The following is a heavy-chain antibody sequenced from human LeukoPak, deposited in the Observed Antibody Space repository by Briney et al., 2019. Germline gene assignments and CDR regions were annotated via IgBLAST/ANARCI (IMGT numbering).Heavy chain of an antibody. D-gene: IGHD3-3*01. CDR2: IRYDGRNK. CDR1: GLTFSNYG. J-gene: IGHJ3*02. CDR3: ARDLAGTIFGVVSGAFDI. Sequence: PGGSLRLSCAAAGLTFSNYGMHWVRQAPGKGLQWVAYIRYDGRNKYSADSVKGRFTISRDNAKNSLYLQMNSLRAEDTAVYYCARDLAGTIFGVVSGAFDIWGQGTMVTVSS. V-gene: IGHV3-30*02.